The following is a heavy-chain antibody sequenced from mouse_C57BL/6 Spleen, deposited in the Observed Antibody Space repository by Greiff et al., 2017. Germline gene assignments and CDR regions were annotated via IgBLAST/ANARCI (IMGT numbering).Heavy chain of an antibody. V-gene: IGHV5-17*01. CDR1: GFTFSDYG. CDR3: ARCVYYYAMYD. J-gene: IGHJ4*01. CDR2: ISSGSSTN. Sequence: EVQVVESGGGLVKPGGSLKLSCAASGFTFSDYGMHWVRQAPEKGLEWVAYISSGSSTNYYADIVKGRSTISRDNAKNTLFLQMTRLRYEDTAMYYCARCVYYYAMYDWGQGASVTVSS.